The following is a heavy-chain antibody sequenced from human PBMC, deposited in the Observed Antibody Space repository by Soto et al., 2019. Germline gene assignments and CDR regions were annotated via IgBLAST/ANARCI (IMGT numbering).Heavy chain of an antibody. J-gene: IGHJ6*02. CDR2: IYPGDSDT. Sequence: SQKSSGEGPGYTLTNYWIGSLHQMPGKGLEWMGIIYPGDSDTKYNPSFQGQVTISADKSITTTYLQWSSLKASDTAIYYCAASIFYYGMDVWGQGTTVTVSS. CDR1: GYTLTNYW. CDR3: AASIFYYGMDV. V-gene: IGHV5-51*07.